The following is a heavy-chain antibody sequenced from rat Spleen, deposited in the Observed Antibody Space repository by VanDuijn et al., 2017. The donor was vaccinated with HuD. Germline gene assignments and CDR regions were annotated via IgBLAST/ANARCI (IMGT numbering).Heavy chain of an antibody. J-gene: IGHJ4*01. CDR2: ISYSGST. CDR3: ARYGLYSSYVMDA. CDR1: GYSITSNY. V-gene: IGHV3-1*01. D-gene: IGHD1-2*01. Sequence: EVQLQESGPGLVKPSQSLSLTCSVTGYSITSNYWGWIRKFPGNKMEWMGYISYSGSTSYNPSLKSRISITRDTSKNQFFLQLNSVTTEDTATYYCARYGLYSSYVMDAWGQGASVTVSS.